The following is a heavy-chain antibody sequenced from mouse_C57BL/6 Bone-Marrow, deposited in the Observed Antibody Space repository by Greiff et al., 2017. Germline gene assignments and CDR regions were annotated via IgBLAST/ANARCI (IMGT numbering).Heavy chain of an antibody. CDR2: IHPNRGST. D-gene: IGHD2-3*01. Sequence: QVTLQQPGAELVQPGASVKLTCKASGYTFTSYWMPWVKQRPGQGLEWIGMIHPNRGSTNYNETFKSKGKLTVEHSSSTSYMQITSLTSEDSSVYYCAREGYDGYYVLAMDYWGQGTSVTVSS. CDR3: AREGYDGYYVLAMDY. V-gene: IGHV1-64*01. J-gene: IGHJ4*01. CDR1: GYTFTSYW.